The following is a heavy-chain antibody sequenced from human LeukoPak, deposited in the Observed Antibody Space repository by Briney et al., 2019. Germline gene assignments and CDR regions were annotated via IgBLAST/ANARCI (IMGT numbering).Heavy chain of an antibody. Sequence: PSETLSLTCAVYVGSFCGYYWSGIRQPPGKGREWSGEINHSGSTNYNPSLKSRVTISVDTSKNQFSLKLSSVTAADTAVYYCARRGYIVVVPAAINWFDPWGQGTLVTVSS. CDR2: INHSGST. V-gene: IGHV4-34*01. CDR3: ARRGYIVVVPAAINWFDP. J-gene: IGHJ5*02. CDR1: VGSFCGYY. D-gene: IGHD2-2*01.